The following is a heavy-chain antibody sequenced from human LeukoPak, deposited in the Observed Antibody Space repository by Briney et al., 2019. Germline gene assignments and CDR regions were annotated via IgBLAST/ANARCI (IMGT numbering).Heavy chain of an antibody. J-gene: IGHJ4*02. CDR3: AREYYDILTGYSFDY. Sequence: ASVKVSCKASGYTFTGYYMHWVRQAPGQGLEWMGWINPNSGGTNYAQKFQGRVTMTRGTSISTAYMELSRLRSDDTAVYYCAREYYDILTGYSFDYWGQGTLVTVSS. D-gene: IGHD3-9*01. CDR2: INPNSGGT. V-gene: IGHV1-2*02. CDR1: GYTFTGYY.